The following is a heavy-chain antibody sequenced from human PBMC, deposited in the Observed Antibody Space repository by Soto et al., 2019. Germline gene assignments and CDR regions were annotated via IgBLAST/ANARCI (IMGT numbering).Heavy chain of an antibody. D-gene: IGHD1-7*01. J-gene: IGHJ4*02. Sequence: PGGSLRLSCTASGFIFRNYAMSWVRQAAGKGLEWVSLLSDNGGSSHYSDSVKGRFTVSRDNSKNTMYLEMNSLRVDDTAVYYCAKVRTWNYGIDYWGRGTLVTVSS. CDR3: AKVRTWNYGIDY. CDR2: LSDNGGSS. CDR1: GFIFRNYA. V-gene: IGHV3-23*01.